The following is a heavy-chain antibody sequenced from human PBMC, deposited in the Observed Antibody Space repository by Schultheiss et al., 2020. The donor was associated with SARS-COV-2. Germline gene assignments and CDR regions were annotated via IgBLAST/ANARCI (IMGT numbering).Heavy chain of an antibody. CDR2: INHSGST. J-gene: IGHJ4*02. CDR1: GSSISSDYY. Sequence: SETLSLTCAVSGSSISSDYYWGWIRQPPGKGLEWIGEINHSGSTNYNPSLKSRVTISVDTSKNQFSLKLSSVTAADTAVYYCARGAKYCSSTSCYSWFFRYYFDYWGQGTLVTVSS. V-gene: IGHV4-38-2*01. D-gene: IGHD2-2*01. CDR3: ARGAKYCSSTSCYSWFFRYYFDY.